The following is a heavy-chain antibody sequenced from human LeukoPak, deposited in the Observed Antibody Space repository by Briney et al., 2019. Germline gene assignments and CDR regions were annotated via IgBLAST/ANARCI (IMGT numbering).Heavy chain of an antibody. CDR1: GGTFSSYA. J-gene: IGHJ5*02. Sequence: SVKVSCKASGGTFSSYAISWVRQAPGQGLEWMGGIIPIFGTANYAQKFQGRVTITTDESTSTAYMELSSLRSEDTAVYYCAREGAYCSSTSCHLQNWFDPWGQGTLVTVSS. D-gene: IGHD2-2*01. CDR2: IIPIFGTA. CDR3: AREGAYCSSTSCHLQNWFDP. V-gene: IGHV1-69*05.